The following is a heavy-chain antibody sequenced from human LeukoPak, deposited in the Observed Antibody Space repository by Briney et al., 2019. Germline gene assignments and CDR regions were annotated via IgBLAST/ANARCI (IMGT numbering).Heavy chain of an antibody. Sequence: ASVKVSCKASGYIFNRHGISWVRQAPGQGLEWVGWISAYNGNTDYAQKLQGRVTMSTDTSTTTAYLELRSLRSDDTAIYYCARDGVGLWTSLKLYYYYYHMDVWGNGTTVTVSS. CDR2: ISAYNGNT. J-gene: IGHJ6*03. CDR1: GYIFNRHG. CDR3: ARDGVGLWTSLKLYYYYYHMDV. V-gene: IGHV1-18*01. D-gene: IGHD3/OR15-3a*01.